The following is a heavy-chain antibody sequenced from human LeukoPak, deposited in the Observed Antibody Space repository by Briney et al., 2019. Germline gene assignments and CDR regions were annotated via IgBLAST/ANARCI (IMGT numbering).Heavy chain of an antibody. CDR2: ISYDGSNK. J-gene: IGHJ6*02. V-gene: IGHV3-30-3*01. CDR3: ASPGVPAADYYGMDV. CDR1: GFTFSSYA. Sequence: GRSLRLSCAASGFTFSSYAMHWVRQAPGKGLEWVAVISYDGSNKHYADSVKGRFTISRDNSKNTLYLQMNSLRAEDTAVYYCASPGVPAADYYGMDVWGQGTTVTVSS. D-gene: IGHD2-2*01.